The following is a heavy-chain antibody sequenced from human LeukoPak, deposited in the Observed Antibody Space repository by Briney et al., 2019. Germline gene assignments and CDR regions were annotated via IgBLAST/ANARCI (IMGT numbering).Heavy chain of an antibody. Sequence: SETLSLTCAVYGGSFSGYYWSWIRQPPGKGLECIGEINHSGSTNYNPSLKSRVTISVDTSKNQFSLKLSSVTAADTAVYYCARGGEYYDILTGYYSAFDIWGQGTMVTVSS. J-gene: IGHJ3*02. CDR3: ARGGEYYDILTGYYSAFDI. D-gene: IGHD3-9*01. CDR1: GGSFSGYY. V-gene: IGHV4-34*01. CDR2: INHSGST.